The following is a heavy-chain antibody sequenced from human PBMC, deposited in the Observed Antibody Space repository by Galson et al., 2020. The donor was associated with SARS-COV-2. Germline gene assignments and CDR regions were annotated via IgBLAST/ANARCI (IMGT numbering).Heavy chain of an antibody. CDR1: GGSISSGGYY. J-gene: IGHJ3*02. CDR2: IYYSGST. CDR3: ARAQRITMIVVVMCAFDI. V-gene: IGHV4-31*03. D-gene: IGHD3-22*01. Sequence: SETLSLTCTVSGGSISSGGYYWSWIRQPPGKGLEWIGYIYYSGSTYYNPSLKSRVTISVDTSKNQFSLKLSSVTAADTAVYYCARAQRITMIVVVMCAFDIWGQGTMVTVSS.